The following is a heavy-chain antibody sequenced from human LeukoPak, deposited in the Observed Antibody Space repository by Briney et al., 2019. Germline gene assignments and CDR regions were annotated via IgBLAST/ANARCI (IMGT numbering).Heavy chain of an antibody. V-gene: IGHV3-30-3*01. CDR1: GFTFSSYA. D-gene: IGHD5-18*01. J-gene: IGHJ4*02. CDR2: ISYDGSNK. CDR3: ARGRRDTGITLVGDVD. Sequence: PGRSLRLSCAASGFTFSSYAMHWVRQAPGKGLEWGAVISYDGSNKYYADSVKGRFTISRDNSKNTLYLQMNSLRTEDTAVYYCARGRRDTGITLVGDVDWGQGTLVTVSS.